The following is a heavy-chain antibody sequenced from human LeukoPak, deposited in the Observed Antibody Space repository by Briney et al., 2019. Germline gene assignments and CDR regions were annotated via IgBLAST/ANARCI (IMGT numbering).Heavy chain of an antibody. Sequence: SETLSLTCTVSGGSLRTYYRTWIRQAAGRGLEWIGRVYSTGSTNYNPSLKSRVTMSVDTSKDQFSLHLSSVTAADTAVYYCARIYGYAFDIWGQGTMVIVSA. CDR3: ARIYGYAFDI. J-gene: IGHJ3*02. CDR1: GGSLRTYY. D-gene: IGHD3-10*01. CDR2: VYSTGST. V-gene: IGHV4-4*07.